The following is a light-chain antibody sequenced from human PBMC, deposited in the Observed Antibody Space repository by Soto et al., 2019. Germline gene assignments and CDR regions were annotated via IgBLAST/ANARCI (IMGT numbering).Light chain of an antibody. CDR2: RAS. J-gene: IGKJ4*01. CDR1: QGITSW. V-gene: IGKV1-12*01. CDR3: QQTTTFPLT. Sequence: DIQMTQSPSSVSASVGDRVTITCRASQGITSWLVWYQQKPGKAPKLLIYRASNLQSGVPSRFSGSGSGTDVTLTISGLQPSDFVTYYCQQTTTFPLTFGGETKVEIK.